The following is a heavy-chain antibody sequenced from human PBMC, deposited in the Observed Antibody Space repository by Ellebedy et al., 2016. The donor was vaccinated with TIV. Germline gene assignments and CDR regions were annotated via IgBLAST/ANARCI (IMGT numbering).Heavy chain of an antibody. CDR1: GYTFTSYY. CDR2: INPSAGSI. J-gene: IGHJ4*02. CDR3: ARDSNPEGDY. V-gene: IGHV1-46*01. Sequence: ASVKVSCKASGYTFTSYYMHWVRQAPGHGLEWMGIINPSAGSITYAQKFQGRVTMTRDTSTGTVYMELSSLRSEDTAVYYCARDSNPEGDYWGQGTLVIVSS.